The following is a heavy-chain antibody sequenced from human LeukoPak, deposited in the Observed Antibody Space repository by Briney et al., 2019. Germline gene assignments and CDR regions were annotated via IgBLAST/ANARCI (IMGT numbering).Heavy chain of an antibody. CDR1: GFTFSSYA. CDR3: ARGPWGVSSGYYGYFDY. V-gene: IGHV3-30-3*01. CDR2: ISYDGSNK. J-gene: IGHJ4*02. Sequence: GRSLRLSCAASGFTFSSYAMHWVRQAPGKGLEWVAVISYDGSNKYYADSVKGRFTISRDNSKNTLYPQMNSLRAEDTAVYYCARGPWGVSSGYYGYFDYWGQGTLVTVSS. D-gene: IGHD3-22*01.